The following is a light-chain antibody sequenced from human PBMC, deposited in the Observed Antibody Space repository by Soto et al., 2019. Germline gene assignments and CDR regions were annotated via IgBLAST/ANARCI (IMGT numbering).Light chain of an antibody. J-gene: IGKJ4*01. CDR2: DAS. V-gene: IGKV1-33*01. CDR1: QDISNY. CDR3: QQYEDLPLT. Sequence: DIQMTQSPSSLSASMGDTVTITCQATQDISNYLNWYQQKPGRAPKLLIYDASNLERGVPPRFRGSGYETDFTLTISGLQPEDFATYYCQQYEDLPLTFGGGTKVDIK.